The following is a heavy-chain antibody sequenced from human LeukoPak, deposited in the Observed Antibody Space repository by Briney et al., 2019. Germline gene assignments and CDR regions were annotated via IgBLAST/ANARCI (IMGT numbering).Heavy chain of an antibody. CDR3: ARILYRGIDY. Sequence: SETLSLTCTVSGGSISSSSYYWGWIRQPPGKGLEWIGSIYYSGSTYYNPSLKSRVTISVDTSKNQFSLKLSSVTAADTAVYYCARILYRGIDYWGQGTLVTVSS. J-gene: IGHJ4*02. CDR2: IYYSGST. V-gene: IGHV4-39*07. D-gene: IGHD5-12*01. CDR1: GGSISSSSYY.